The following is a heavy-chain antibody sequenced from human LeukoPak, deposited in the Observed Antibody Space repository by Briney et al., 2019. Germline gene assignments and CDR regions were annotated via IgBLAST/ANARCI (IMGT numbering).Heavy chain of an antibody. CDR1: GGSISSGSYY. CDR3: VRPDDNSFDF. CDR2: IYTSGST. D-gene: IGHD3-9*01. J-gene: IGHJ3*01. V-gene: IGHV4-61*02. Sequence: SETLSLTCTVSGGSISSGSYYWSWIRQPAGKGLEWIGRIYTSGSTNYNPSLKSRVTISVDTSKNQFSLKLSSVTAADTAVYYCVRPDDNSFDFWGQGTMVTVSS.